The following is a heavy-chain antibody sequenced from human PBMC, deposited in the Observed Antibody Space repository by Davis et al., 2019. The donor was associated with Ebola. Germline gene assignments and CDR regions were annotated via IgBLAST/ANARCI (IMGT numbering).Heavy chain of an antibody. Sequence: GGSLRLSCAASGFIFNNFAMSWARQAPGKGLEWVSGIRGSGITTYHAESVQGRFTISRDNSKNTLYLQMNSLRAEDTAVYYCAKDLLEIPPGGGMDVWGQGTTVTVSS. V-gene: IGHV3-23*01. CDR2: IRGSGITT. CDR1: GFIFNNFA. J-gene: IGHJ6*02. CDR3: AKDLLEIPPGGGMDV. D-gene: IGHD1-1*01.